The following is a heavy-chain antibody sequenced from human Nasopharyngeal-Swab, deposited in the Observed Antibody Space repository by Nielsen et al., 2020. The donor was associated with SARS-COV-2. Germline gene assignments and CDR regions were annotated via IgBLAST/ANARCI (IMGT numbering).Heavy chain of an antibody. D-gene: IGHD2-15*01. CDR2: VTGSGSTT. Sequence: GGSLRLSCAASGFTFDSYAMTWVRQAPGKGLEWVSSVTGSGSTTKYADSVKGRFTISRDNSKNKLYLQMHSLRAEDTAVYYCAKDRYCSGGACYFNGFDYWGQGTLVTVSS. CDR1: GFTFDSYA. V-gene: IGHV3-23*01. J-gene: IGHJ4*02. CDR3: AKDRYCSGGACYFNGFDY.